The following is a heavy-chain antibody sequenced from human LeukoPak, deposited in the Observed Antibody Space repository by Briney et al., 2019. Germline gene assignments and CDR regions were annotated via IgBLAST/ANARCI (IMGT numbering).Heavy chain of an antibody. Sequence: SETLSLTCTVSGGSMSSFYWTWIRQPPGKGLEWIGYIYYSGSTNHNPSLKSRVTISVDTSKNQFSLNLTSVTAADTAVYYCARASYYYDSWLDYWGQGPLVTVSS. CDR3: ARASYYYDSWLDY. J-gene: IGHJ4*02. V-gene: IGHV4-59*01. CDR2: IYYSGST. CDR1: GGSMSSFY. D-gene: IGHD3-22*01.